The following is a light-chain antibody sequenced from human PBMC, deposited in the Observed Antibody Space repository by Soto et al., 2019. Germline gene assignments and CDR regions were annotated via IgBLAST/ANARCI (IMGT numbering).Light chain of an antibody. CDR3: QQYSSHST. CDR1: QSTSSY. Sequence: DIQMTQSPSTLSASVGVRVTITCRASQSTSSYLAWYQQKPGKAPKLLIYQASSLENGVPSRFSGSGSGTEFSLTISSLQPDDFATYYCQQYSSHSTFGQGTKVDIK. J-gene: IGKJ1*01. CDR2: QAS. V-gene: IGKV1-5*03.